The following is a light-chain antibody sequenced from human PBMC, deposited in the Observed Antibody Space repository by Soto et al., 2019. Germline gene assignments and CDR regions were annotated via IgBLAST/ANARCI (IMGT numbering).Light chain of an antibody. CDR2: DSS. Sequence: EIVLTQSPATLSLSPGERATLSCRAGQSVCIYLAWYQQKPAQAPRLLIYDSSNRAAGIPARFSARGSGTDFTLFISNLEPEDSAVYYCQHRSNWPPITFGQGTRLEIK. CDR3: QHRSNWPPIT. V-gene: IGKV3-11*01. CDR1: QSVCIY. J-gene: IGKJ5*01.